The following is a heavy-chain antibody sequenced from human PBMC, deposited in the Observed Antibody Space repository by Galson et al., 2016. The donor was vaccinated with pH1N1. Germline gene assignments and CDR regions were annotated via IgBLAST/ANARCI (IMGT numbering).Heavy chain of an antibody. J-gene: IGHJ4*01. CDR2: IIGMFAKT. Sequence: SVKASCKASGGTFSSFGISWVRQAPGQGLEWMGGIIGMFAKTNYAQKFQGRVTITADELTSTASMDLSSLPSVDTAVYYCARSPGYMATALDNWGHGTLVTVSS. D-gene: IGHD2-2*02. CDR1: GGTFSSFG. V-gene: IGHV1-69*13. CDR3: ARSPGYMATALDN.